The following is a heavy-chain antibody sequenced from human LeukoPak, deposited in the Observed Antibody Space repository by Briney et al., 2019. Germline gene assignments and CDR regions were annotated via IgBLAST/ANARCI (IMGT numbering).Heavy chain of an antibody. CDR3: ARDTWDYGDYAITYYFDY. CDR1: GYTFTSYG. J-gene: IGHJ4*02. D-gene: IGHD4-17*01. V-gene: IGHV1-18*01. Sequence: ASVKVSCKASGYTFTSYGISWVRQAPGQGLEWMGWISAYNGNTNYAQKLQGRVTMTTDTSTSTAYMELRSLRSDDTAVYYCARDTWDYGDYAITYYFDYWGQGTLVTVSS. CDR2: ISAYNGNT.